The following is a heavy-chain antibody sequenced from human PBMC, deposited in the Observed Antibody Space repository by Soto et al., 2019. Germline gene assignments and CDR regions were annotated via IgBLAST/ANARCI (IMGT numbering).Heavy chain of an antibody. CDR1: GFTFSSYS. D-gene: IGHD7-27*01. CDR2: ISSSSNTI. CDR3: ARDLPNGDLGY. J-gene: IGHJ4*02. V-gene: IGHV3-48*01. Sequence: GGSLRLSCAASGFTFSSYSMNWVRQAPGKGLEWVSYISSSSNTIYYADSVKGRFTISRDNAKNSLYLQMNSLRAEDTAVYYCARDLPNGDLGYWGQGTRVTVSS.